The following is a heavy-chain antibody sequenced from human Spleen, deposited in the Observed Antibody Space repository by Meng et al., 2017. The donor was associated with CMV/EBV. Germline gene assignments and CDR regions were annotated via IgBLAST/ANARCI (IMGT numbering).Heavy chain of an antibody. CDR1: GFTFDDYA. Sequence: SLKISCAASGFTFDDYAMHWVRQAPGKGLEWVSGISWNSGSIGYVDSVKCRFTISRDNSKNMLYLQMNSLRAEDTAVYYCARDRAPPGYYYGMDVWGQGTTVTVSS. J-gene: IGHJ6*02. V-gene: IGHV3-9*01. CDR3: ARDRAPPGYYYGMDV. CDR2: ISWNSGSI.